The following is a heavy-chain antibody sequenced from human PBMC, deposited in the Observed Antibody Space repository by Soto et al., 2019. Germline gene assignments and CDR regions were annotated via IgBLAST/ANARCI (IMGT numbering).Heavy chain of an antibody. V-gene: IGHV3-15*05. Sequence: GVSLRLSCSASGFIFSNAWMRCVRQAPGKGLEWVARLKGKTDGGTTHYAASVHGGFIISRDDSRGIAFLQMNNLKSEDTAVYYCTRVGKFDYWGQGTLVTVSS. D-gene: IGHD1-26*01. CDR1: GFIFSNAW. CDR3: TRVGKFDY. J-gene: IGHJ4*02. CDR2: LKGKTDGGTT.